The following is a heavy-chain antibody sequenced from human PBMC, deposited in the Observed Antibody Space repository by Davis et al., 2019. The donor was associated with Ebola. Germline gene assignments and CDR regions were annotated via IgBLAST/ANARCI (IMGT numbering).Heavy chain of an antibody. D-gene: IGHD6-19*01. Sequence: GESLKISCAASGFTLSGYDMNWVRQAPGKGLQWVAVIWGDGSNKYYADSVKGRFTISRDNSKNTLYLQMNSLRAEDTAVYYCATTPQYSSGQNKPFDYWGQGTLVTVSS. CDR1: GFTLSGYD. CDR3: ATTPQYSSGQNKPFDY. J-gene: IGHJ4*02. CDR2: IWGDGSNK. V-gene: IGHV3-33*01.